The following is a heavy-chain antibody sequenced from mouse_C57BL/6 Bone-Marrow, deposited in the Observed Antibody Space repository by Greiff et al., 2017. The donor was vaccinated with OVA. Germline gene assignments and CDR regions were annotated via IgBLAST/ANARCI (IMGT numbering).Heavy chain of an antibody. J-gene: IGHJ3*01. CDR2: IAPSDSYT. D-gene: IGHD3-2*02. V-gene: IGHV1-59*01. CDR1: GYTFTSYW. CDR3: ARTAQATWFAY. Sequence: QVQLQQSGAELVRPGTSVKLSCKASGYTFTSYWMHWVKQRPGQGLEWIGVIAPSDSYTNYNQKFKGKATLTVDTSSSTAYMQLSSLTSEDSAVYYFARTAQATWFAYGGQGTLVTVSA.